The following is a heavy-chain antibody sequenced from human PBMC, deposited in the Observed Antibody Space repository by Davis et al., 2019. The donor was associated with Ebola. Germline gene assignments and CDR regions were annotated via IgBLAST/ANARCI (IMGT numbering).Heavy chain of an antibody. CDR1: GYSFTSYW. D-gene: IGHD6-19*01. CDR3: ARQVAVAVDGGHYYYYMDV. V-gene: IGHV5-10-1*01. J-gene: IGHJ6*03. Sequence: PGGSLRLSCKGSGYSFTSYWISWVRQMPGKGLEWMGRIDPSDSYTNYSPSFQGHVTISADKSISTAYLQWSSLKASDTAMYYCARQVAVAVDGGHYYYYMDVWGKGTTVTVSS. CDR2: IDPSDSYT.